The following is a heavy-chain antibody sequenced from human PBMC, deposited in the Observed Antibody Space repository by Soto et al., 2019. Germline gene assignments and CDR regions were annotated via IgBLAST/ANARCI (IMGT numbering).Heavy chain of an antibody. J-gene: IGHJ6*02. CDR2: ISAYNGNT. V-gene: IGHV1-18*01. Sequence: ASVKVSCKASGYTFTNYGISWVRQAPGQGLEWMGWISAYNGNTDYAQKLQGRVTMTTDTSTSTAYMELRSLRSDDTAVYYCARDSSGWFYYYYGMDVWGQGTTVTVSS. CDR3: ARDSSGWFYYYYGMDV. D-gene: IGHD6-19*01. CDR1: GYTFTNYG.